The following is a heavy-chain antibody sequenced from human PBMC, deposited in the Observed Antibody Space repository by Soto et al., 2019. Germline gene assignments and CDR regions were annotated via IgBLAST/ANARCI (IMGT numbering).Heavy chain of an antibody. Sequence: GGSLRLSCAASGFTFSSYWMSWVRQAPGKGLEWVANIKQDGSEKYYVDSVKGRFTSSRENAKNSLYLQMNSLRAEDTAVYYCARESRCTNGVCYSSGMDVWGQGTTVTVSS. CDR3: ARESRCTNGVCYSSGMDV. J-gene: IGHJ6*02. V-gene: IGHV3-7*01. CDR1: GFTFSSYW. CDR2: IKQDGSEK. D-gene: IGHD2-8*01.